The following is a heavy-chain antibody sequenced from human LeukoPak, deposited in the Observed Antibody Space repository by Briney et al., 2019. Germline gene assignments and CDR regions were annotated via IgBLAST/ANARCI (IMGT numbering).Heavy chain of an antibody. Sequence: GGSLRLSCAASGFTFSSYGMSWVRQAPGKGLEWVSAISGSGGSTYYADSVKGRFTISRDNSKNTLYLQMNSLRAEDTAVYYCAKDPSQIQLWTFIDYWGQGTLVTVSS. J-gene: IGHJ4*02. CDR1: GFTFSSYG. D-gene: IGHD5-18*01. CDR2: ISGSGGST. CDR3: AKDPSQIQLWTFIDY. V-gene: IGHV3-23*01.